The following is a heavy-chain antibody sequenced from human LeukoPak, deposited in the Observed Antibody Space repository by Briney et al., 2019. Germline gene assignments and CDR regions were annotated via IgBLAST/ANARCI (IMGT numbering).Heavy chain of an antibody. Sequence: GGSLRLSCAASGFTFSSYGMHWVRQAPGKGLEWVAVIWYDGSNKYYADSVKGRFTISRDNSKNTLYLQMNSLRAEDTAVYYCARESIVGATDAFDIWGQGTVVTVSS. J-gene: IGHJ3*02. CDR1: GFTFSSYG. CDR2: IWYDGSNK. CDR3: ARESIVGATDAFDI. D-gene: IGHD1-26*01. V-gene: IGHV3-33*08.